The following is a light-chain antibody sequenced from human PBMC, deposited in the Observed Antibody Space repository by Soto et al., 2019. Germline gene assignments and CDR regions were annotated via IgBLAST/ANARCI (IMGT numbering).Light chain of an antibody. Sequence: QSALTQPASVSGSPGQSITISCTGTSSDVDGYNYVSWYQYHPGKAPKLMIYDVNNRPSGVSNRFSGSKSGNTASLTISGLQAEDGADYYCSSFTISRNTVIFGGGTKLTVL. CDR3: SSFTISRNTVI. V-gene: IGLV2-14*01. CDR1: SSDVDGYNY. CDR2: DVN. J-gene: IGLJ2*01.